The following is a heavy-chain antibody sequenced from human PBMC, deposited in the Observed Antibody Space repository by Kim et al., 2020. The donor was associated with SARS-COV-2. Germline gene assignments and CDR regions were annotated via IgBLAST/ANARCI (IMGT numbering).Heavy chain of an antibody. D-gene: IGHD2-15*01. CDR1: GYTFTSYA. CDR3: ARGGYCSGGSCYSYRWFDP. V-gene: IGHV1-3*01. CDR2: IHAGNGNT. J-gene: IGHJ5*02. Sequence: ASVKVSCKASGYTFTSYAMHWVRQAPGQRLEWMGWIHAGNGNTKYSQKFQGRVTITRDTSASTAYMELSSLRSEDTAVYYCARGGYCSGGSCYSYRWFDPWGQGTLVTVSS.